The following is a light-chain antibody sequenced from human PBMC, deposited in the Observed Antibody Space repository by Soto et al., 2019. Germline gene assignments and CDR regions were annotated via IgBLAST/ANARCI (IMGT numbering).Light chain of an antibody. Sequence: QPASVSGSPGQSITISCTGSNRDIGGYNSVSWYQQHPGKAPKLLIFGVTNRPSGVSDRFSGSKSGNTASLTISALQAEDEADYYCTSYTSVTIVVFGGGTKLTVL. CDR3: TSYTSVTIVV. V-gene: IGLV2-14*01. CDR1: NRDIGGYNS. J-gene: IGLJ2*01. CDR2: GVT.